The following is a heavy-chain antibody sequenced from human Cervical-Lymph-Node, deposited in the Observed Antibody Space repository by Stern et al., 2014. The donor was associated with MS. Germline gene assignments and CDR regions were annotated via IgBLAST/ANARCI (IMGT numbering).Heavy chain of an antibody. Sequence: HVKLVESGAVVEKTGASVKVSCRASGYRFTSYGLSWVRQAPGQGLEWMGLISGHNGKTNHAQKFQGRVTMTTDISTGTAYMELRSLRSDDMAVYYCARTNPLRFGGFYGMDVWGQGTTVTVSS. CDR2: ISGHNGKT. CDR1: GYRFTSYG. J-gene: IGHJ6*02. CDR3: ARTNPLRFGGFYGMDV. V-gene: IGHV1-18*03. D-gene: IGHD3-3*01.